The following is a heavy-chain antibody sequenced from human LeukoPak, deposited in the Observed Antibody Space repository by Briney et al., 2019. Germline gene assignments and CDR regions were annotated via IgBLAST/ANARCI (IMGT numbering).Heavy chain of an antibody. V-gene: IGHV3-30*04. CDR3: VRDISGEKSFDY. D-gene: IGHD3-10*01. Sequence: SGGSLRLSCAASGFAFSGYVMHWVRQAPGKGLEWVAVTSHDGSNEYYADSVKGRFTISRDNSKNTLYLQMNSLRAEDTAVYYCVRDISGEKSFDYWGQGSLVTVSS. CDR2: TSHDGSNE. J-gene: IGHJ4*02. CDR1: GFAFSGYV.